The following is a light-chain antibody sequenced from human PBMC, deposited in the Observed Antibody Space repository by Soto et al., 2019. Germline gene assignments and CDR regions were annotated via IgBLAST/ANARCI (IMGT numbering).Light chain of an antibody. CDR1: NSNIGAGYD. Sequence: QSVLTQPPSVSGAPGQRVTISCTGSNSNIGAGYDVHWYQQLPGTAPKLLIYGNNNRPSGVPDRFSGSKSVTSASLAITELQTEDEADYYCQSYDSSLGGYWVFGGGTKVTVL. CDR2: GNN. CDR3: QSYDSSLGGYWV. V-gene: IGLV1-40*01. J-gene: IGLJ3*02.